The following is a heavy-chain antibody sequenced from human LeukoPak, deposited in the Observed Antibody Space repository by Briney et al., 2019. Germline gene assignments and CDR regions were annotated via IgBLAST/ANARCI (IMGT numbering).Heavy chain of an antibody. CDR3: ATFSGAHHKTFDS. V-gene: IGHV3-7*01. CDR2: IKQDGSDK. J-gene: IGHJ4*02. D-gene: IGHD1-14*01. CDR1: GLTFRNYW. Sequence: GGSLRLSCAASGLTFRNYWMSWVRQAPGKGLEWVADIKQDGSDKFYVDSVNGRFTISRDNAKNSLYLQMNTLRAEDTAIYYCATFSGAHHKTFDSWGQGTLVTVSS.